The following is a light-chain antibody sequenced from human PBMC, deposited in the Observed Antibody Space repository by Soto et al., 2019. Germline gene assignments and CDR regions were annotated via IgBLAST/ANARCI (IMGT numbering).Light chain of an antibody. CDR3: QQYYSYPYT. J-gene: IGKJ2*01. Sequence: AIRMTNPPSPLSAFQEARSPIPCGASRGISGYLAWYQQKPGKAPKLLIYAASTLQSGVPSRFSGSGSGTDFTLTISCLQSEDFATYYCQQYYSYPYTFGQGTKLEIK. CDR1: RGISGY. V-gene: IGKV1-8*01. CDR2: AAS.